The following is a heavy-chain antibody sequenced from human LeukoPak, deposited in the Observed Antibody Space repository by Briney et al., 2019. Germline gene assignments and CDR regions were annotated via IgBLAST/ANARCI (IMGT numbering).Heavy chain of an antibody. D-gene: IGHD3-22*01. V-gene: IGHV4-59*01. CDR1: GGSISSYY. CDR3: ARAKDYYGSSGYYPSYCYYGMDV. CDR2: IYYSGST. J-gene: IGHJ6*02. Sequence: SETLSLTCTVSGGSISSYYWSWIRQPPGKGLEWIGYIYYSGSTNHNPSLKSRVTISVDTSKNQFSLKLSSVTAADTAVYYCARAKDYYGSSGYYPSYCYYGMDVWGQGTTVTVSS.